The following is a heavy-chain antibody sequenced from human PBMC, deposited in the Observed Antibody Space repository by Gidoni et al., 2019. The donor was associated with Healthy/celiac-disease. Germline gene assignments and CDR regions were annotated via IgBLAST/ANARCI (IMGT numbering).Heavy chain of an antibody. CDR2: ISSSSSYI. Sequence: EVQLVESGGGLVKPGGSLRLSCAASGFTFGSYGMNWVRQAPGKGLEWVSSISSSSSYIYYADSVKGRFTISRDNAKNSLYLQMNSLRAEDTAVYYCARGAGQLVHYYYYGMDVWGQGTTVTVSS. J-gene: IGHJ6*02. CDR1: GFTFGSYG. V-gene: IGHV3-21*01. D-gene: IGHD6-6*01. CDR3: ARGAGQLVHYYYYGMDV.